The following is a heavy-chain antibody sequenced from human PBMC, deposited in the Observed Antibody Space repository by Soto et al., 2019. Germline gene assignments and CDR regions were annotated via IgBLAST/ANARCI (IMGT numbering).Heavy chain of an antibody. Sequence: GGSLRLSCAASGFTFSSYAMSWVRQAPGKGLEWVSAISGSGGSTYYADSVKGRFTISRDNSKNTLYLQMNSLRAEDTAVYYCAKTPRPAAISYYYYGMDVWGQGTTVTVSS. CDR3: AKTPRPAAISYYYYGMDV. J-gene: IGHJ6*02. CDR1: GFTFSSYA. D-gene: IGHD2-2*02. V-gene: IGHV3-23*01. CDR2: ISGSGGST.